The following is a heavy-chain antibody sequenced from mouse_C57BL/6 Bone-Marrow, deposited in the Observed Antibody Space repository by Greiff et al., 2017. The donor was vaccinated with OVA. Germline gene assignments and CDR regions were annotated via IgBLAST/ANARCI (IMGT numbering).Heavy chain of an antibody. D-gene: IGHD1-1*01. CDR3: ARGRIYYGSRWWYFEV. CDR2: INPSNGGT. J-gene: IGHJ1*03. Sequence: VKLQQPGTELVKPGASVKLSCKASGYTFTSYWMHWVKQRPGQGLEWIGNINPSNGGTNYNEKFKSKATLTVDKSSSTAYMQLSSLTSEDSAVYYCARGRIYYGSRWWYFEVWGTGTTVTVSS. CDR1: GYTFTSYW. V-gene: IGHV1-53*01.